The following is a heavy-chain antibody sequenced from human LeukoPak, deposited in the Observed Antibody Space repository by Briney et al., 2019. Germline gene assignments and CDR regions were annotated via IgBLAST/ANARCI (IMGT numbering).Heavy chain of an antibody. Sequence: PSETLSLTCTVSGGSISSYYWSWIRQSAGKGLEWIGRIHTSGSTNYNPSLKSRVTMSVDTSKNQFSLKLSSVTAADTAVYYCARDQYYYDSSGYHRIDYWGQGTLVTVSS. CDR3: ARDQYYYDSSGYHRIDY. CDR1: GGSISSYY. V-gene: IGHV4-4*07. CDR2: IHTSGST. J-gene: IGHJ4*02. D-gene: IGHD3-22*01.